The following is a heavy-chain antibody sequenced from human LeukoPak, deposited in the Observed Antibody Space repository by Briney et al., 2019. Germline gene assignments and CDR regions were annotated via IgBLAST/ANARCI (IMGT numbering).Heavy chain of an antibody. CDR3: AQQVGYCSSGSCYFTY. Sequence: GGSLRLSCAAPGFSFNTYAMSWVRQAPGKGLEWVSAISNTGGSTYYADSVKGRFTISRDKSRNTLSLQMNSLRAEDTAVYYCAQQVGYCSSGSCYFTYWGQGTLVTVSS. CDR2: ISNTGGST. V-gene: IGHV3-23*01. D-gene: IGHD2-15*01. J-gene: IGHJ1*01. CDR1: GFSFNTYA.